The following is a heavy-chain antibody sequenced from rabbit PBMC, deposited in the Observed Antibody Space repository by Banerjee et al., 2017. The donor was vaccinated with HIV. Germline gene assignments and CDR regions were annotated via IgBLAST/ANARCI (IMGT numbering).Heavy chain of an antibody. CDR1: GFSFSNNYW. D-gene: IGHD8-1*01. V-gene: IGHV1S45*01. J-gene: IGHJ4*01. CDR3: ARHGYGGGDYSFKL. Sequence: QEQLEESGGDLVKPGASLTLTCTASGFSFSNNYWSCWVRQAPGKGLEWIACVGAGGGSTYYASWAKGRFTISKASSTTVTLQMTSLTAADTATYFCARHGYGGGDYSFKLWGPGTLVTVS. CDR2: VGAGGGST.